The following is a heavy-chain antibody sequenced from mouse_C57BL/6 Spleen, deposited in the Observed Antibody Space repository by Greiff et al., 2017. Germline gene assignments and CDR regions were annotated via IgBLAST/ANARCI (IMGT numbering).Heavy chain of an antibody. J-gene: IGHJ3*01. D-gene: IGHD1-1*01. Sequence: QVQLQQSGPELVKPGASVKISCKASGYAFSSSWMNWVKQRPGKGLEWIGRIYPGDGDTNYNGKFKGKATLTADKSSSTAYMQLSSLTSEDSAVYFCANYGSSYLVAYWGQGTLVTVSA. CDR2: IYPGDGDT. CDR3: ANYGSSYLVAY. CDR1: GYAFSSSW. V-gene: IGHV1-82*01.